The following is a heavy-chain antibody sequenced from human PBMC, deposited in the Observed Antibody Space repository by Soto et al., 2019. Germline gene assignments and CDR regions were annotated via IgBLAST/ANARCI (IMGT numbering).Heavy chain of an antibody. J-gene: IGHJ4*02. CDR2: IKQDGSEK. D-gene: IGHD4-17*01. V-gene: IGHV3-7*01. CDR1: GFTFSSYW. CDR3: ARDLSGEDYGDFDYFDY. Sequence: GGSLRLSCAASGFTFSSYWMSWVRQAPGKGLEWVANIKQDGSEKYYVDSVKGRFTISRDNAKNSLYLQMNSLRAEDTAVYYCARDLSGEDYGDFDYFDYWGQGTLVTVSS.